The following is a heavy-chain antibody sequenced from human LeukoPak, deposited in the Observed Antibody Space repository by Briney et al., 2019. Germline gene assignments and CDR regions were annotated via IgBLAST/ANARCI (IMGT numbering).Heavy chain of an antibody. V-gene: IGHV3-53*01. CDR2: IYSGGST. Sequence: GGSLRLSCAASGFTVSSNYMSWVRQAPGKGLEWVSVIYSGGSTYYADSVKGRFTISRDNSKNTLYLQMNSLRAEDTAVYYCARDANGYSYGYYYYYMDVWGKGTTVTVSS. CDR1: GFTVSSNY. CDR3: ARDANGYSYGYYYYYMDV. D-gene: IGHD5-18*01. J-gene: IGHJ6*03.